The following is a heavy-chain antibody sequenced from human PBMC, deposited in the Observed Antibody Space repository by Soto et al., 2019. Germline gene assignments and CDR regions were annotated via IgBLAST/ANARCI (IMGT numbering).Heavy chain of an antibody. D-gene: IGHD3-10*01. J-gene: IGHJ3*02. Sequence: SETLSLTCAVYGGSFSGYYWSWIRQPPGKGLEWIGEINHSGSTNYNPSLKSRVTISVDTSKNQFSLKLSSVTAADTAVYYCARGPRLLLWFGNYDAFDIWGQGTMVTVSS. CDR2: INHSGST. CDR3: ARGPRLLLWFGNYDAFDI. V-gene: IGHV4-34*01. CDR1: GGSFSGYY.